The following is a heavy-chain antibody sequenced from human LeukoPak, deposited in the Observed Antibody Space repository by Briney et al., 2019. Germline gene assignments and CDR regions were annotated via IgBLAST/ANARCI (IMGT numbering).Heavy chain of an antibody. CDR2: IYSGGST. J-gene: IGHJ4*02. Sequence: GGSLRLSCAPSGFTFSSNYMSWVRQAPGKGLEWVSVIYSGGSTYYADSVKGRFTISRDNSKHALYLEMNSVRAEDTAVYYCAIGGSVDYWGQGALVSVCS. CDR1: GFTFSSNY. CDR3: AIGGSVDY. D-gene: IGHD2-15*01. V-gene: IGHV3-66*01.